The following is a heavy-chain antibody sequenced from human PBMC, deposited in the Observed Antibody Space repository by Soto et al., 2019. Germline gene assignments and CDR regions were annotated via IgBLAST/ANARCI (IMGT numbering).Heavy chain of an antibody. Sequence: SVKVSCKASGGTFSSYAIRWVGQAPGQGLEWMGGIIPIFGTPNYAQKFQGRVTITADESTSTAYMELSSLRSEDTAVYYCAKDRGYSYGNYYYYGMDVWGQGTTVTVSS. V-gene: IGHV1-69*13. CDR3: AKDRGYSYGNYYYYGMDV. CDR2: IIPIFGTP. CDR1: GGTFSSYA. J-gene: IGHJ6*02. D-gene: IGHD5-18*01.